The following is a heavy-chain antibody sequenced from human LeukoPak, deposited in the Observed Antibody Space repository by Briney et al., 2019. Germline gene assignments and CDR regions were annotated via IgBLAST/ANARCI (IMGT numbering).Heavy chain of an antibody. Sequence: GWAVTLSCAASGFTFSTYWMHWVRQAPGKGLVWVSRINSDGSSTSYDDSVKGRFIISRDNDKNTLYLQMNSLRAEDTAVYYCARELVTTQGGTFDYWGQGTLVTVSS. CDR2: INSDGSST. CDR3: ARELVTTQGGTFDY. D-gene: IGHD4-11*01. CDR1: GFTFSTYW. J-gene: IGHJ4*02. V-gene: IGHV3-74*01.